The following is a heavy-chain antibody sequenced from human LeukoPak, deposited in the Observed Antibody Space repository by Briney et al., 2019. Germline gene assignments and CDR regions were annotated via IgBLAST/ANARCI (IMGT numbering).Heavy chain of an antibody. J-gene: IGHJ4*02. V-gene: IGHV3-30*04. Sequence: GGSLRLSCAASEFAFSSYTMHWVRQAPGKGLEWVAVISYDGSNEYYADSVKGRFTISRDNSKSTLYLQMNSLRAEDATMYYCARAPSGYYPYFDYWGQGTLVTVSS. D-gene: IGHD3-3*01. CDR3: ARAPSGYYPYFDY. CDR2: ISYDGSNE. CDR1: EFAFSSYT.